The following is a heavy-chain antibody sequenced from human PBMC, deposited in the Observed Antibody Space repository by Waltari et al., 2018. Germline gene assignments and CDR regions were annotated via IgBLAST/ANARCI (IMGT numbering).Heavy chain of an antibody. CDR3: AREQWLVPFDY. CDR1: GYTFTSYA. J-gene: IGHJ4*02. D-gene: IGHD6-19*01. V-gene: IGHV1-3*01. CDR2: INAGNGNT. Sequence: QVQLVQSGAEVKKPGASVKVSCKASGYTFTSYAMHWVRQAPGQSLEWMGWINAGNGNTKYSQKFQGRVTITRDTSASTAYMELSSLRSEDTAVYYCAREQWLVPFDYWGQGTLVTVSS.